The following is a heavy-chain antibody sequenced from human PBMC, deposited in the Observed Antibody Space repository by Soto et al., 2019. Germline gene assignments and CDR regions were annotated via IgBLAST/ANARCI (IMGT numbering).Heavy chain of an antibody. D-gene: IGHD3-22*01. Sequence: GASVKVSSKASGYTFTSYAISWLRQAPGQGLEWMGWISAYNGNTNYAQKLRGRVTVSTDTSISTAYMELSSPTSEDTAVYYCARAPLGIIVAPDLWGQGTLVTVTS. V-gene: IGHV1-18*01. J-gene: IGHJ4*02. CDR1: GYTFTSYA. CDR2: ISAYNGNT. CDR3: ARAPLGIIVAPDL.